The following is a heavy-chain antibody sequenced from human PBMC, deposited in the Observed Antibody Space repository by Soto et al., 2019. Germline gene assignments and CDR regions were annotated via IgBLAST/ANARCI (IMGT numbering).Heavy chain of an antibody. D-gene: IGHD3-22*01. J-gene: IGHJ4*02. Sequence: SETLSLTCTVSGGSINRSSYYWGWIPQPPGKGLEWIGTIFYSGSTYYNPSLKSRVTISVDTSKNQFSLKLTSVTAADTAVYYCTRHYYPMYYFDYWGRGTLVTVSS. CDR3: TRHYYPMYYFDY. V-gene: IGHV4-39*01. CDR2: IFYSGST. CDR1: GGSINRSSYY.